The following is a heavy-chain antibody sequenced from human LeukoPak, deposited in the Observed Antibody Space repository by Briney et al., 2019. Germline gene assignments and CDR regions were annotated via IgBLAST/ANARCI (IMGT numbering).Heavy chain of an antibody. Sequence: PGRSLRLSCAASGFTFSSYAMSWVRQAPGKGLEWVSAISGSGGSTYYADSVKGRFTISRDNSKNTLYLQMNSLRAEDTAVYYCATYYYGSGSYYPYFDYWGQGTLVTVSS. V-gene: IGHV3-23*01. CDR3: ATYYYGSGSYYPYFDY. CDR2: ISGSGGST. D-gene: IGHD3-10*01. J-gene: IGHJ4*02. CDR1: GFTFSSYA.